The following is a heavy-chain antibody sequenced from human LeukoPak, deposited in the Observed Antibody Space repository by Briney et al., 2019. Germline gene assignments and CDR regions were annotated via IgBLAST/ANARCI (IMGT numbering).Heavy chain of an antibody. D-gene: IGHD3-22*01. CDR1: GFTFSSYA. Sequence: GGSLRLSCAASGFTFSSYAMHWVRQAPGKGLEWVAVISYDGSNKYYADSVKGRFTISRDNSKNTLYLQMNSLRAEDTAVYYCARIGRPGITMIVHKIDAFDIWGQGTMVTVSS. CDR3: ARIGRPGITMIVHKIDAFDI. CDR2: ISYDGSNK. J-gene: IGHJ3*02. V-gene: IGHV3-30*04.